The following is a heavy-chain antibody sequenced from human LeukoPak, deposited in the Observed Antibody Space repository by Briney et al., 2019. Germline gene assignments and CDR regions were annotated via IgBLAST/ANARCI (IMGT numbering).Heavy chain of an antibody. D-gene: IGHD3/OR15-3a*01. CDR3: ARRTGYYDGFDY. J-gene: IGHJ4*02. CDR1: GGSINNYY. CDR2: IYYSGST. Sequence: SETLSLTCTVSGGSINNYYWSWIRQPPGKGLKLIGYIYYSGSTNYNPSLKSRVTMSVDTSKNQFSLKVNSVTAADTAVYYCARRTGYYDGFDYWGQGTLVTVSS. V-gene: IGHV4-59*12.